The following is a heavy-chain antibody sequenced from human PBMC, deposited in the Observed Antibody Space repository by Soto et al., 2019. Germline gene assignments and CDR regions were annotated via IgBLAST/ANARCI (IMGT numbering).Heavy chain of an antibody. V-gene: IGHV3-11*05. CDR2: ISSSSSYT. D-gene: IGHD5-12*01. Sequence: QVQLVESGGGLVKPGGSLRLSCAASGFTFSDYYMSWIRQAPGKGLEWVSYISSSSSYTNYADSVKGRFNISRDNAKNSLNLQMNSLRAEHTAVYYCARDHHRYSGYDYVDYWGQGTLVTVSS. J-gene: IGHJ4*02. CDR3: ARDHHRYSGYDYVDY. CDR1: GFTFSDYY.